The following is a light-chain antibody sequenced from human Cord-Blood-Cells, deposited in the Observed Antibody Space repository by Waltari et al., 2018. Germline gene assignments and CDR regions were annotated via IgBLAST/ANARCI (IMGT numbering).Light chain of an antibody. Sequence: DIQMTQSPSSLSASVGDRVTITCRASQSISSYLNWYQQKPGKDPKLLIYAASSLQSGVPSRFSGSGSGTDFTLTISSLQPEDFATYYCQQSYSTPYTFGHGTKLEIK. CDR2: AAS. CDR3: QQSYSTPYT. CDR1: QSISSY. J-gene: IGKJ2*01. V-gene: IGKV1-39*01.